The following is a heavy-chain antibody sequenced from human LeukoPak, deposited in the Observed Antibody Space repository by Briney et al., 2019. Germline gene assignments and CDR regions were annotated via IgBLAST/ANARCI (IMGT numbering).Heavy chain of an antibody. Sequence: GASVKVSCKASGYTFTSYYMHWVRQAPGQGLEWMGIINPSGGSTSYAQKFQGRVTMTRDMSTSTVYMELSSLRSEDTAVYYRARGLSSGYADDAFDIWGQGTMVTVSS. CDR2: INPSGGST. D-gene: IGHD3-22*01. J-gene: IGHJ3*02. CDR3: ARGLSSGYADDAFDI. V-gene: IGHV1-46*01. CDR1: GYTFTSYY.